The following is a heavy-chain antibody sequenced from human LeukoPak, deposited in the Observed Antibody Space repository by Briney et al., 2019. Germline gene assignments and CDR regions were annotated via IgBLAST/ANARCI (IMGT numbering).Heavy chain of an antibody. CDR1: GYTFTSYG. CDR3: ASFNSNYDAFDI. Sequence: ASVKVSCKASGYTFTSYGISWVRQAPGQGLEWMGWISAYNGNTSYAQKLQGRVTMTTDTSTSTAYMELRSLRSDDTAVYYCASFNSNYDAFDIWGQGTMVTVSS. J-gene: IGHJ3*02. D-gene: IGHD4-11*01. CDR2: ISAYNGNT. V-gene: IGHV1-18*01.